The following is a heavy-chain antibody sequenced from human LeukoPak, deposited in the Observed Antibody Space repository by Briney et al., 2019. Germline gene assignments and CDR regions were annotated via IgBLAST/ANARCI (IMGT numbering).Heavy chain of an antibody. Sequence: ASVKVSCKASGYTFTSYGISWVRQAPGQGLEWKGWISAYNGNTNYAQKLQGRVTMTTDTSTSTAYMELRSLRSDDTAVYYCGRASMVRGVIIIEDAFDIWGQGTMVTVSS. D-gene: IGHD3-10*01. J-gene: IGHJ3*02. V-gene: IGHV1-18*01. CDR1: GYTFTSYG. CDR3: GRASMVRGVIIIEDAFDI. CDR2: ISAYNGNT.